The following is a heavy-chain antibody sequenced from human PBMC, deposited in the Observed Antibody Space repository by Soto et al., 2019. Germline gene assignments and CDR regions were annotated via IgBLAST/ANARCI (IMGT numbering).Heavy chain of an antibody. D-gene: IGHD2-2*03. CDR3: AKMEGMDPWAYSFDY. CDR2: IYGGGNGP. Sequence: EVQVLESGGGLVQPGGSLRLSCAANGFTFSDFAMSWVRQAPGKGLEWVSRIYGGGNGPHYADSVKGRVTISRDNSKNTWYLQMNSLRAEDTAVYYCAKMEGMDPWAYSFDYWGQGTLVTVSS. V-gene: IGHV3-23*01. CDR1: GFTFSDFA. J-gene: IGHJ4*02.